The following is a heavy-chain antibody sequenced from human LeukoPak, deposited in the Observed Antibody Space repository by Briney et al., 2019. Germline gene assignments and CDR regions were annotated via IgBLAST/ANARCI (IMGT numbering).Heavy chain of an antibody. Sequence: RASVKVSCKASGYTFTSYAMHWVRQAPGQRLEWMGWINAGNGNTKYSQKFQGRVTITRDTSASTAYMELSSLRSEDTAVYYCARDFCGGDCYPGYFDYWGQGTLSPSPQ. J-gene: IGHJ4*02. CDR3: ARDFCGGDCYPGYFDY. CDR1: GYTFTSYA. D-gene: IGHD2-21*02. V-gene: IGHV1-3*01. CDR2: INAGNGNT.